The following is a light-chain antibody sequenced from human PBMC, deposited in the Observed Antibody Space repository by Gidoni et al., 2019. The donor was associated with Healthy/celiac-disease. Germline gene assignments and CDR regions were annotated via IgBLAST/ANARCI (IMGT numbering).Light chain of an antibody. V-gene: IGKV2-30*02. J-gene: IGKJ1*01. CDR2: KVS. Sequence: VVLTQSPLLLPVTPGQTVSIACRASRCLVHSHGYTYLSWFPQRPCQSPRRLIYKVSDRDSGVPDRFTGSGSDTDFSLKISRVEADDAGVYYCMQDTHWWTFGQGTTVEI. CDR3: MQDTHWWT. CDR1: RCLVHSHGYTY.